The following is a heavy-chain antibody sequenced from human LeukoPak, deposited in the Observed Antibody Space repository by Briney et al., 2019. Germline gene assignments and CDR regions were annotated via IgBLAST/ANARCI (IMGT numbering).Heavy chain of an antibody. CDR3: ARDEAVLVAFDI. Sequence: GGSLRLSCAASGFTFSSHNMNWVRQAPGKGLEWVSSISSSSSYIYYADSVKGRFTISRGNAKNSLYLQMNSLRAEDTAVYYCARDEAVLVAFDIWGQGTMVTVSS. CDR2: ISSSSSYI. D-gene: IGHD2-8*02. CDR1: GFTFSSHN. J-gene: IGHJ3*02. V-gene: IGHV3-21*01.